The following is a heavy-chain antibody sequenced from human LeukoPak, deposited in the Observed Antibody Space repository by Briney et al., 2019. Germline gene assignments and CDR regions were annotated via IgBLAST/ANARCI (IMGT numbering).Heavy chain of an antibody. CDR2: ISSSSSTI. D-gene: IGHD6-13*01. CDR1: GFTFSSYS. Sequence: GGSLRLSCAASGFTFSSYSMNWVRQAPGKGLEWVSYISSSSSTIYYADSVKGRFTISRDNAKNSLYLQMNSLRAEDTAVYYCAREQQLGYYYCYYMDVWGKGTTVTVSS. V-gene: IGHV3-48*01. J-gene: IGHJ6*03. CDR3: AREQQLGYYYCYYMDV.